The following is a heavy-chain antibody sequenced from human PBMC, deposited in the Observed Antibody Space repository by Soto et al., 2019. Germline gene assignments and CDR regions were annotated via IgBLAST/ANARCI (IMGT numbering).Heavy chain of an antibody. Sequence: GESLKISCKGSGYSFTSYWIGWVRQMPGKGLEWMGIIYPGDSDTRYSPSFQGQVTISADKSISTAYLQWSSLKASDTAMYYCARSPPGGGYSYGYLYYWGQGTLATVSS. D-gene: IGHD5-18*01. CDR3: ARSPPGGGYSYGYLYY. CDR2: IYPGDSDT. CDR1: GYSFTSYW. V-gene: IGHV5-51*01. J-gene: IGHJ4*02.